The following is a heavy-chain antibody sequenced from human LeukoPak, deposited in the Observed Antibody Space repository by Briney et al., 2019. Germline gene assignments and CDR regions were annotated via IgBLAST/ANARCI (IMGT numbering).Heavy chain of an antibody. V-gene: IGHV4-4*07. CDR3: ARDGSNYVGERSTMDV. CDR1: GGSISSYY. D-gene: IGHD4-11*01. J-gene: IGHJ6*03. CDR2: IYTSGST. Sequence: SETLSLTCTVSGGSISSYYWSWIRQPAGKGLEWIGRIYTSGSTNCNPSLKSRVTMSVDTSKNQFSLKLSSVTAADTAVYYCARDGSNYVGERSTMDVWGKGTTVTVSS.